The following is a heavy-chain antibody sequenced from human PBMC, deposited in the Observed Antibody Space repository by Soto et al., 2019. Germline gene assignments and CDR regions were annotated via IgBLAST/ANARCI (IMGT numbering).Heavy chain of an antibody. J-gene: IGHJ6*02. CDR2: MSYDGTKK. V-gene: IGHV3-30*18. D-gene: IGHD6-13*01. CDR1: GFPFSTYG. Sequence: PGGSLRLSCAASGFPFSTYGMHWVRQAPGKGLEWVALMSYDGTKKYYADSVKGRFTISRDNAKNTLYLQMNSLKTEDTALYYCAKSDASSWYAMDVWGQGTTVTVSS. CDR3: AKSDASSWYAMDV.